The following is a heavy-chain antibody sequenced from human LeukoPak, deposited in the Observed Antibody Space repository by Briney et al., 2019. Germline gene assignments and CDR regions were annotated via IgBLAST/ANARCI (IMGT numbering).Heavy chain of an antibody. D-gene: IGHD1-26*01. V-gene: IGHV3-23*01. CDR3: AKPLGGSYLFDR. CDR2: IEVGGAIT. J-gene: IGHJ4*02. Sequence: GGSLRLSCAASGFTFSSYAMRWVRRAPGKGLEWVSTIEVGGAITHYAASVKGRFTISRDTSKKILYLQMDSLRPEDTAVYYCAKPLGGSYLFDRWGQGTLVTVSS. CDR1: GFTFSSYA.